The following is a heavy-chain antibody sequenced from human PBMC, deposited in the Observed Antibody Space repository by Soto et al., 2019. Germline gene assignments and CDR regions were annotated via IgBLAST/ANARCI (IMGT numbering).Heavy chain of an antibody. CDR2: ISSSSTI. V-gene: IGHV3-48*01. Sequence: GGSLRLSCAASGFTFSSYSMNWVRQAPGKGLEWVSYISSSSTIYYADSVKGRFTISRDNAKNSLYLQMNSLRAEDTAVYYCARVRDLSSPPDYWGQGTLVTVSS. J-gene: IGHJ4*02. CDR1: GFTFSSYS. D-gene: IGHD6-13*01. CDR3: ARVRDLSSPPDY.